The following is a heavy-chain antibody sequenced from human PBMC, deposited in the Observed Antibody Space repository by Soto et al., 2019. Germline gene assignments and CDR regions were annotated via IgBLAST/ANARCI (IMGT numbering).Heavy chain of an antibody. J-gene: IGHJ6*02. CDR2: ISGSGGST. D-gene: IGHD3-10*01. V-gene: IGHV3-23*01. CDR1: GFTFSSYA. CDR3: AKDNYGSGSYGMDV. Sequence: GGSLRLSCAASGFTFSSYAMSWVRQTPGKGLEWVSAISGSGGSTYYADSVKGRFTISRDNSKNTLYLQMNSLRAEDTAVYYCAKDNYGSGSYGMDVWGQGTTVTVSS.